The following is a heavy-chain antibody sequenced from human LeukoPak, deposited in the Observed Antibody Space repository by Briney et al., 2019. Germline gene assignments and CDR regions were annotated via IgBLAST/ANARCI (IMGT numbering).Heavy chain of an antibody. J-gene: IGHJ5*02. D-gene: IGHD4-17*01. CDR3: VNGDQRES. Sequence: GGSLRLSCAASGFTFSSHNMNWVRQAPMKGLEWVSSIGTDGSYIYYADSVQGRFTISRDNAKNSLYLQMNSLTADDTAMYYCVNGDQRESWGQGTRVTVSS. CDR2: IGTDGSYI. CDR1: GFTFSSHN. V-gene: IGHV3-21*01.